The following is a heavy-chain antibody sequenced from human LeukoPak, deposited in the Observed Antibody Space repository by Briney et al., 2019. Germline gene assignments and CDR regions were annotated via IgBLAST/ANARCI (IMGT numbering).Heavy chain of an antibody. D-gene: IGHD6-13*01. Sequence: ASVKVSCKASGYTFTRYDINWVRQATGQGLEWMGWMNPNSGNTGYAQKFQGRVTMTRNTSISTAYMELGSLRSEDTAVYYCARVSEERRGYSSSWPYWYFDLWGRGTLVTVSS. CDR1: GYTFTRYD. V-gene: IGHV1-8*01. CDR2: MNPNSGNT. CDR3: ARVSEERRGYSSSWPYWYFDL. J-gene: IGHJ2*01.